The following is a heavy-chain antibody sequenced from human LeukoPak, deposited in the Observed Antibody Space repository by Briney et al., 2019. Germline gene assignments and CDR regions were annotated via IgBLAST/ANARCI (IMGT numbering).Heavy chain of an antibody. CDR3: AKGFKQWLVKGDYFDY. CDR1: GFTFSSYG. Sequence: GGSLRLSCAASGFTFSSYGMHWVRQAPGKGLEWVSAISGSGGSTYYADSVKGRFTISRDNSKNTLYLQMNSLRAEDTAVYYCAKGFKQWLVKGDYFDYWGQGTLVTVSS. V-gene: IGHV3-23*01. CDR2: ISGSGGST. J-gene: IGHJ4*02. D-gene: IGHD6-19*01.